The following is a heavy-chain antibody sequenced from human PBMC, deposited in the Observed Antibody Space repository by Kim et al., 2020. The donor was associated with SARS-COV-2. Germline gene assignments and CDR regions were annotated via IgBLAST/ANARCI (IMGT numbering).Heavy chain of an antibody. V-gene: IGHV3-33*01. Sequence: GGSLRLSCAASGFTFSSYGMHWVRQAPGKGLEWVAVTWYDGSNKYYADSVKGRFTISRDNSKNTLYLQMNSLRAEDTAVYYCARDRLSRLMITFGGVIDYGMDVWGQGTTVTVSS. CDR2: TWYDGSNK. J-gene: IGHJ6*02. D-gene: IGHD3-16*02. CDR3: ARDRLSRLMITFGGVIDYGMDV. CDR1: GFTFSSYG.